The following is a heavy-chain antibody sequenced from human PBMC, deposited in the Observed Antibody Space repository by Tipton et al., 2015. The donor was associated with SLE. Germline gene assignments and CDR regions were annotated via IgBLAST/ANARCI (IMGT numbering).Heavy chain of an antibody. CDR3: ARGHYYYGSGSYLNWFDP. D-gene: IGHD3-10*01. Sequence: TLSLTCAVSGYSISSGYYWGWIRQPPGKGLEWIGSIYYSGSTYYNPSLKSRVTISVDTSKNQFSLKLSSVTAADTAVYYCARGHYYYGSGSYLNWFDPWGQGTLVTVSS. J-gene: IGHJ5*02. CDR2: IYYSGST. CDR1: GYSISSGYY. V-gene: IGHV4-38-2*01.